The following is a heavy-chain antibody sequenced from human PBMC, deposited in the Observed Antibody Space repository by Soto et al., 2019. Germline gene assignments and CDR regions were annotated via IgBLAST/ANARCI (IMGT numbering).Heavy chain of an antibody. D-gene: IGHD2-2*01. CDR2: ISAYNGNT. CDR3: ARGLYCSSTSCYGYYFDY. Sequence: QVQLVQSGAEVKKPGASVKVSCKASGYTFTSYGISWVRQAPGQGLEWMGWISAYNGNTNYAQKLQGRVTMTKDTSTSTAYMELRSLRSDDTAVYYCARGLYCSSTSCYGYYFDYWGQGTLVTVSS. J-gene: IGHJ4*02. V-gene: IGHV1-18*01. CDR1: GYTFTSYG.